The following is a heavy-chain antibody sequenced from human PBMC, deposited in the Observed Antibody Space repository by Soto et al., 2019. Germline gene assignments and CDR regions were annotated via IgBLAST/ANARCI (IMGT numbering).Heavy chain of an antibody. CDR2: IWYDGSNK. Sequence: GGSLRLSCAASGFTFSSYGMHWVRQAPGKGLEWVAVIWYDGSNKYYADSVKGRFTISRDNSKNTLYLQMNSLRAEDTAVYYCARSDRPGSSWWGVDYWGQGTLVTVSS. D-gene: IGHD6-13*01. J-gene: IGHJ4*02. V-gene: IGHV3-33*01. CDR3: ARSDRPGSSWWGVDY. CDR1: GFTFSSYG.